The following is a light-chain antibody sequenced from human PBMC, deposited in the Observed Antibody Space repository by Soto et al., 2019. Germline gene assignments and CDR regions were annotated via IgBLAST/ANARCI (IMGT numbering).Light chain of an antibody. Sequence: IPMTQSPSTVSASVGDRVAITCRASQRIGIWLAWYQQKPGKAPRFMIYTASTLLGGVQSRFSGSGSGTEFTLTISSLQPDDFATYYCQQYRDYSWTFGQGTKVEIK. CDR2: TAS. V-gene: IGKV1-5*03. J-gene: IGKJ1*01. CDR1: QRIGIW. CDR3: QQYRDYSWT.